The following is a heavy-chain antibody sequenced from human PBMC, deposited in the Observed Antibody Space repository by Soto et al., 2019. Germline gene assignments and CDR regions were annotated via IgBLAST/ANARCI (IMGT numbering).Heavy chain of an antibody. Sequence: ASVKVSCKASGYTFTRFGISWVRQAPGQGLEWMGWISGYNGDTNYAREFQGRVSMTIDTSTTTAYMELRSLTSDDTAVYYCAKNGQPPYYYYGLDVWS. D-gene: IGHD2-8*01. CDR3: AKNGQPPYYYYGLDV. J-gene: IGHJ6*02. V-gene: IGHV1-18*01. CDR1: GYTFTRFG. CDR2: ISGYNGDT.